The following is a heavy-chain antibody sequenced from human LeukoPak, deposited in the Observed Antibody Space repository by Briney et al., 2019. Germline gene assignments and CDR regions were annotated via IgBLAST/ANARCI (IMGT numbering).Heavy chain of an antibody. D-gene: IGHD5-18*01. J-gene: IGHJ4*02. Sequence: ASLKVSCKASGYTFSSYGISWVRQAPGQGLEWMGWISAYNGNTNFAQKFQGGATMTTDTSTSTAYMELRSLRSDDTAVYYCARDQGIYNYRIIDSWGQGTLVTVSS. CDR2: ISAYNGNT. V-gene: IGHV1-18*01. CDR1: GYTFSSYG. CDR3: ARDQGIYNYRIIDS.